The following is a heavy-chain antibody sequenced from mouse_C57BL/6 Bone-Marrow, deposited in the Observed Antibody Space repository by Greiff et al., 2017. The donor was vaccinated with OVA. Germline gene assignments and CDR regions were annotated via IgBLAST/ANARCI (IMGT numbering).Heavy chain of an antibody. CDR1: GFTFSSYA. J-gene: IGHJ3*01. CDR3: TRDGYEVWFAD. Sequence: EVQGVESGEGLVKPGGSLKLSCAASGFTFSSYAMSWVRQTPETRLAWVAYISSGGDYIYYADTVKGRFTISRDNARNTLYLQMSSLKSEDTAMYYCTRDGYEVWFADWGQGTLVTVSA. CDR2: ISSGGDYI. D-gene: IGHD2-2*01. V-gene: IGHV5-9-1*02.